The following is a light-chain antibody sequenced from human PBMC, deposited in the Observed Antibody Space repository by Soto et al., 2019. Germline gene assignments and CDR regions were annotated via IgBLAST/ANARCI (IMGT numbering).Light chain of an antibody. CDR1: QSISSW. Sequence: DIQMTQSPSTLSASVGDRVTITCRASQSISSWLAWFQQKPGKAPKLRIYQASTLQSGVPSRFSCSGSGTEFTLTISSLQPDDFATYYCQQYNGYSETFGQGTKVEIK. V-gene: IGKV1-5*03. J-gene: IGKJ1*01. CDR2: QAS. CDR3: QQYNGYSET.